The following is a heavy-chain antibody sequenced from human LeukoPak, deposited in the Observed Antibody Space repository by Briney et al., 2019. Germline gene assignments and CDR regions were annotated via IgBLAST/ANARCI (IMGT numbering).Heavy chain of an antibody. V-gene: IGHV4-34*01. J-gene: IGHJ6*03. CDR2: INHSGST. CDR1: GGSFSGYY. CDR3: ARARITMVRGVKNYYYYYMDV. D-gene: IGHD3-10*01. Sequence: SETLSLTCAVYGGSFSGYYWSWIRQPPGKGLEWIGEINHSGSTNYNPSLKSRVTISVDTSKNQFSLKLSSVTAADTAVYYCARARITMVRGVKNYYYYYMDVWGKGTTVTISS.